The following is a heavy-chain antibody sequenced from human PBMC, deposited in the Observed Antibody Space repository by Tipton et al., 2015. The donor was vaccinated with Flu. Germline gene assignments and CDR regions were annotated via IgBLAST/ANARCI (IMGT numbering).Heavy chain of an antibody. Sequence: TLSLTCTVSGGSISSYYWSWIRQPPGKGLEWIGYIYYSGSTNYNPSLKSRVTISVDTSKNQFSLKLSSVTAADTAVYYCARGGGYYYDSSGYYYFDYWGQGTLVAVSS. J-gene: IGHJ4*02. CDR3: ARGGGYYYDSSGYYYFDY. D-gene: IGHD3-22*01. CDR1: GGSISSYY. CDR2: IYYSGST. V-gene: IGHV4-59*01.